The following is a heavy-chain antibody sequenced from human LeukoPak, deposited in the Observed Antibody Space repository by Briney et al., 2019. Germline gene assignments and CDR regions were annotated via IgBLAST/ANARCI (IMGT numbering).Heavy chain of an antibody. Sequence: SETLSLTCTVSGGSISSSSYYWGWIRQPPGKGLEWIGSIYYSGSTYYNPSLKSRVTISVDTSRNQFSLKLSSVTAADTAVYYCARHRSGWLQSSFDYWGQGTLVTVSS. CDR2: IYYSGST. V-gene: IGHV4-39*01. D-gene: IGHD5-24*01. J-gene: IGHJ4*02. CDR3: ARHRSGWLQSSFDY. CDR1: GGSISSSSYY.